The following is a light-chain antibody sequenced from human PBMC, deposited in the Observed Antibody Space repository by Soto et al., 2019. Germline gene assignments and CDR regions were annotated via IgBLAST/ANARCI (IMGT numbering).Light chain of an antibody. V-gene: IGKV3-11*01. CDR1: QSVSSS. J-gene: IGKJ4*01. CDR3: QQRSNWPLT. CDR2: DTS. Sequence: IVLTQSPATLSFSPGDRATLSCRASQSVSSSLGWYQQKPGQAPRLLIYDTSNRATGIPARFSGSGSGTDFTLTISSLEPEDFAVYYCQQRSNWPLTFGGGTNVDIK.